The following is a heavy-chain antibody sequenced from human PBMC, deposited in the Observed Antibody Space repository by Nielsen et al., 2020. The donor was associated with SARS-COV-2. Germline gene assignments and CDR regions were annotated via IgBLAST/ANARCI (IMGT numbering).Heavy chain of an antibody. Sequence: WIRQPPGKGLEWIGEINHSGSTNYNPSLKSRVTISVDTSKNQFSLKLSSVTAADTAVYYCARVGYYYYGMDVWGQGTTVTVSS. CDR2: INHSGST. J-gene: IGHJ6*02. D-gene: IGHD3-16*01. V-gene: IGHV4-34*01. CDR3: ARVGYYYYGMDV.